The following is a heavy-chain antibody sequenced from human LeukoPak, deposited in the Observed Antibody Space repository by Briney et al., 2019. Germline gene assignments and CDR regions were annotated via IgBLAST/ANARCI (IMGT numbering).Heavy chain of an antibody. CDR3: ARHRAYSSSSPFDY. D-gene: IGHD6-6*01. J-gene: IGHJ4*02. CDR1: GDSISSYS. Sequence: SETLSLTCTVSGDSISSYSWSWIRQPPGKGLEWIGYIYYTGSTNYNPSLKSRVTMFVDMSKNQFSLRLSSVTAADTAVYYCARHRAYSSSSPFDYWGRGTLVTVSS. CDR2: IYYTGST. V-gene: IGHV4-59*08.